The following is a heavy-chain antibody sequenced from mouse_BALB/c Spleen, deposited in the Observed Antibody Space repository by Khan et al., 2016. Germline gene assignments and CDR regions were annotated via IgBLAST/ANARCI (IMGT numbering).Heavy chain of an antibody. J-gene: IGHJ2*01. CDR1: GFNIKDTY. CDR2: NDPANGNS. V-gene: IGHV14-3*02. D-gene: IGHD1-1*01. CDR3: ARRCPIYYYGSSCAY. Sequence: VQLQQSGAELVKPGASVKLSCTASGFNIKDTYMHWVKQRPEQGLEWIGRNDPANGNSKYDPKFQGKATIIVDKSSNTAYLQLSSLTSEDSAVYYCARRCPIYYYGSSCAYWGQGTTLTVSS.